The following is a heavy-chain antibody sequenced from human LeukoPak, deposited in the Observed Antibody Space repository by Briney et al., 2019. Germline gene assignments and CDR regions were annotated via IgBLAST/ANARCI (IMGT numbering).Heavy chain of an antibody. CDR2: IYYSGST. Sequence: SQTLSFTCTVSGGSIGSGGYYWSWIRQRPGKGLEWIGYIYYSGSTYYNPSLKSRVTISVDTSKNQFSLKLSSVTAADTAVYYCAKGGYSYRPADIWGQGTMVTVSS. J-gene: IGHJ3*02. D-gene: IGHD5-18*01. CDR1: GGSIGSGGYY. CDR3: AKGGYSYRPADI. V-gene: IGHV4-31*03.